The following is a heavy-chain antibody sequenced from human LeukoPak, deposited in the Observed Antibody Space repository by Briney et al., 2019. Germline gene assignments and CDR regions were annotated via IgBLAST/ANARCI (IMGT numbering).Heavy chain of an antibody. J-gene: IGHJ4*02. D-gene: IGHD2-15*01. CDR2: ISGDNPGT. CDR1: GFTFSTYA. Sequence: GGSLRLSCEASGFTFSTYAMSWVRQPPGKGLEWVAAISGDNPGTYHASSVRGRFTSSRDNSKNTVHLQMNALRAEDAAIYYCAKASVGHCSGAFCYHFDSWGQGTLVTVSS. V-gene: IGHV3-23*01. CDR3: AKASVGHCSGAFCYHFDS.